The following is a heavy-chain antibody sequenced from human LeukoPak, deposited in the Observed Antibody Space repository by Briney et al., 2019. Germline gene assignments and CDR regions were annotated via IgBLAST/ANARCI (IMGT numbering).Heavy chain of an antibody. CDR1: GFTFSNYA. CDR2: ISNSGSNR. D-gene: IGHD4-17*01. V-gene: IGHV3-23*01. J-gene: IGHJ4*02. Sequence: GGSLRLSCAASGFTFSNYAMHWVRQAPGKGLEWVSTISNSGSNRYYADSVRGRFTISRDNSKNTLYLQMNSLRAEDTAVYYCAKTDIPMSDYGDNFDYWGQGTLVTVSS. CDR3: AKTDIPMSDYGDNFDY.